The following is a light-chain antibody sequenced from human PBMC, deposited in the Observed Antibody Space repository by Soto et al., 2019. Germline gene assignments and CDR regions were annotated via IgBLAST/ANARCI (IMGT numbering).Light chain of an antibody. CDR2: NNN. CDR3: ASWDDNLNGPLL. Sequence: VLTQPPSASGTPGQRVTISCSGGSSNIGRNSVSWYQQVPGTAPKLIIFNNNERPSGIPGRFSGSKSGASASLAIVGLQSEDEADYFCASWDDNLNGPLLFGGGTKVTVL. J-gene: IGLJ2*01. V-gene: IGLV1-44*01. CDR1: SSNIGRNS.